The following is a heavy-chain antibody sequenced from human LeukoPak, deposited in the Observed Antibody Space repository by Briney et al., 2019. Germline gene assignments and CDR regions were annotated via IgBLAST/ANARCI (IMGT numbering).Heavy chain of an antibody. Sequence: GGSLRLSCAASGFTFGSFGMHWVRQAPGMGLEFVAGIWYDGTNTYYADSLKGRFTISRDNSKDTLFLQVSSLRAEDSAVYYCAKSPNIGNYCYYMDVWGKGTMVTVSS. CDR1: GFTFGSFG. D-gene: IGHD2/OR15-2a*01. CDR3: AKSPNIGNYCYYMDV. J-gene: IGHJ6*03. V-gene: IGHV3-33*06. CDR2: IWYDGTNT.